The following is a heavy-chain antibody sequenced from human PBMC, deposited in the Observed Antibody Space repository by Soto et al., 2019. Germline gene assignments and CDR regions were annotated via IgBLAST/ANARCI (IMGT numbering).Heavy chain of an antibody. V-gene: IGHV3-23*04. CDR3: AKPDGATYNFRY. CDR2: ISSCGGST. Sequence: DVQLVESGGSLVQPGGSLRLSCAASGFTFNTNSMSWVRQAPGKGLEWVSAISSCGGSTYYADSVKGRFIISRDNSQNTLYLQMNSLRAEDTAVYYCAKPDGATYNFRYWGQGTLVTVSS. D-gene: IGHD1-1*01. J-gene: IGHJ4*02. CDR1: GFTFNTNS.